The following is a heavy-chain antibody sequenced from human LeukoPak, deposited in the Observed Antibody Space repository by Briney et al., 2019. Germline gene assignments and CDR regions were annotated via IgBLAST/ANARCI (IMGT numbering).Heavy chain of an antibody. D-gene: IGHD6-13*01. CDR1: GDTFSNYD. Sequence: ASVKVSCKASGDTFSNYDVTWVRQAPGQGLEWMGRIIPVFDTAKHAQNFQGGVTMTTDESSSTAYMELYSLRSEDTAVYYCALSAEKQLVYFDFWGQGTLVTVSS. CDR2: IIPVFDTA. CDR3: ALSAEKQLVYFDF. J-gene: IGHJ4*02. V-gene: IGHV1-69*05.